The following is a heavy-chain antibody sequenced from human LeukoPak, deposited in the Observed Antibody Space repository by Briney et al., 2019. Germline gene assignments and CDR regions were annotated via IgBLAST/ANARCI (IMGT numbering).Heavy chain of an antibody. CDR3: ATVLEMATTPTYCFDY. V-gene: IGHV1-18*01. J-gene: IGHJ4*02. CDR2: ISAYNGNT. Sequence: ASVKVSCKASGYTFTSYGISWVRQAPGQGLEWMGWISAYNGNTNYAQKLQGRVTMTRDTSTSTVYMELSSLRSEDTAVYYCATVLEMATTPTYCFDYWGQGTLVTVSS. D-gene: IGHD5-24*01. CDR1: GYTFTSYG.